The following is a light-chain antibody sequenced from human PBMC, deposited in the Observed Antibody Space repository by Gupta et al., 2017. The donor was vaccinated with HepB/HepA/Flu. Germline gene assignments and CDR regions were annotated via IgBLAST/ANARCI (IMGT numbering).Light chain of an antibody. CDR1: QSIGSS. CDR3: QQSSSLPQT. CDR2: YAS. V-gene: IGKV6D-21*02. J-gene: IGKJ1*01. Sequence: SQSIGSSLHWYQQKPDQSPKLLIKYASQSISGVPSRFSGSGSGTYFTLTINSLEAEDAAAYYCQQSSSLPQTFGQGTRVEIK.